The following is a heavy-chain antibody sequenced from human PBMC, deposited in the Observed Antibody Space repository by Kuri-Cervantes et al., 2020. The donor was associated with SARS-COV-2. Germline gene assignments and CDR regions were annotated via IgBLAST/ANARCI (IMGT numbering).Heavy chain of an antibody. CDR2: INHSGST. V-gene: IGHV4-34*01. CDR1: GGSFSGYY. Sequence: SETLSLTCAVYGGSFSGYYWSWIRQPPGKGLEWIGEINHSGSTNYNPSLKSRVTISVDTSKNQFSLKLSSVTAADTAVYYCARDQMDTLWGWFDPWGQGTLVTVSS. D-gene: IGHD5-24*01. CDR3: ARDQMDTLWGWFDP. J-gene: IGHJ5*02.